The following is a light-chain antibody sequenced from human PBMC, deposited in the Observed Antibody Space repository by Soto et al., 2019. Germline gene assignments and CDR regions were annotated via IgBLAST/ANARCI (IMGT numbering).Light chain of an antibody. CDR1: SSDVGGYDL. V-gene: IGLV2-23*02. J-gene: IGLJ3*02. CDR3: CSYAGSTTVV. CDR2: EDS. Sequence: QSVLTQPASVSGSPGQSITISCTGTSSDVGGYDLVSWYQQRPGKAPKLMIYEDSARPSRISNRFSGSKSGDTASLTISGLQAEDEAQYYCCSYAGSTTVVFGGGTKLTVL.